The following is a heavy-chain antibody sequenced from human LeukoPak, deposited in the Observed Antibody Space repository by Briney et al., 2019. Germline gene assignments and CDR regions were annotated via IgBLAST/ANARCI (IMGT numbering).Heavy chain of an antibody. CDR3: ARWGYFDSSGYFVVDY. V-gene: IGHV4-59*01. D-gene: IGHD3-22*01. CDR1: GGSLSRYY. Sequence: SETLSLTCTVSGGSLSRYYWNWIRQLPGERLEWSGWIHYSGSTAYNPSLESRVTMSVDTSKNHISLKMTSVTAADTATYYCARWGYFDSSGYFVVDYWGQGALVTVSS. J-gene: IGHJ4*02. CDR2: IHYSGST.